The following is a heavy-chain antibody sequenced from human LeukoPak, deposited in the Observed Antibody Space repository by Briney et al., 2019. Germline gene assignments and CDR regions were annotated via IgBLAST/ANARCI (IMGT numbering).Heavy chain of an antibody. V-gene: IGHV3-74*01. Sequence: PGGSLRLSCAASGLNLRDYWMHWVRQAPGKGRVWVSRLGTDGTYTNYADSVKGRFTISRDNAKNTLYLQMDSLRAEDTAFYYCVRDPSNSGNWFDLWGQGTLVTVSS. CDR1: GLNLRDYW. J-gene: IGHJ5*02. CDR2: LGTDGTYT. D-gene: IGHD4-11*01. CDR3: VRDPSNSGNWFDL.